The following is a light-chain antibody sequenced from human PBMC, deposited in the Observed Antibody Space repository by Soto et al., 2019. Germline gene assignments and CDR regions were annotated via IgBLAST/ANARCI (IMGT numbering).Light chain of an antibody. CDR2: WAS. V-gene: IGKV4-1*01. Sequence: DIVMTQSPDSLAVSLGERATINCKSSQSVLYSSNNKNYLAWYQQKPGQPPKLLIYWASTRESGVPDRFSGSGSGTDFPLTISSLQAEDVAFYYRQQYCRPWTFGQGTKVEIK. CDR1: QSVLYSSNNKNY. CDR3: QQYCRPWT. J-gene: IGKJ1*01.